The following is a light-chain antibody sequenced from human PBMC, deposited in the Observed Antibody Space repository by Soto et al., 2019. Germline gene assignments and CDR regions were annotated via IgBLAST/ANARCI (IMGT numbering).Light chain of an antibody. CDR3: QHRMNWPLT. V-gene: IGKV3D-20*02. Sequence: EDVLAQSVGTLSLSTGERATLSCRASQSVTNSFLAWYQQKPGQAPRLLIYGASGRATGIPDRFSGSGSGTDFTLTISRLEPEDFAVYYCQHRMNWPLTFGQGTRLEI. J-gene: IGKJ5*01. CDR1: QSVTNSF. CDR2: GAS.